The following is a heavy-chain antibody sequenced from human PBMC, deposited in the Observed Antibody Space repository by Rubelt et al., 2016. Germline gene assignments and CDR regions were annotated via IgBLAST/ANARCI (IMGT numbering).Heavy chain of an antibody. J-gene: IGHJ4*02. V-gene: IGHV4-34*01. Sequence: QVQLQQWGAGLLKPSETLSLTCAVYGGSFNDYYWSWIRRPPGKGLEWIGEIDHSGITNYNPSLKSRVTISVDTSKNQLSLKLRSVTAADTAVYYCARGSRVGPTGDYWGQGTLVTVSS. CDR2: IDHSGIT. CDR3: ARGSRVGPTGDY. D-gene: IGHD1-26*01. CDR1: GGSFNDYY.